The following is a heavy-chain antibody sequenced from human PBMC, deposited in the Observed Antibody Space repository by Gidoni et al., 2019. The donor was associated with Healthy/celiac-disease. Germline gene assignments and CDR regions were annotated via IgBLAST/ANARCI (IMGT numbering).Heavy chain of an antibody. CDR1: GCSIRSSNW. CDR2: IYHSGST. D-gene: IGHD3-10*01. Sequence: QVQLQESGPGLVKPSGTLSLTCAVSGCSIRSSNWWRWVRQPPGKGLEWIGEIYHSGSTNYNPSLKIRVTISVDKSKNQFSLKLSSVTAADTAVYYCARAQFEQIHYYSMDVWGKGTTVTVSS. J-gene: IGHJ6*03. CDR3: ARAQFEQIHYYSMDV. V-gene: IGHV4-4*02.